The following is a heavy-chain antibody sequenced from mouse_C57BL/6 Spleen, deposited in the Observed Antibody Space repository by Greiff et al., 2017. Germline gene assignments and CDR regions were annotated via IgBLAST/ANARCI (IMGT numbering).Heavy chain of an antibody. V-gene: IGHV1-81*01. CDR3: ARLELGTGPYFDY. CDR2: IYPRSGNT. Sequence: VQLVESGAELARPGASVKLSCKASGYTFTSYGISWVKQRTGQGLEWIGEIYPRSGNTYYNEKFKGKATLTADKSSSTAYMELRSLTSEDSAVYFCARLELGTGPYFDYWGQGTTLTVSS. J-gene: IGHJ2*01. CDR1: GYTFTSYG. D-gene: IGHD4-1*01.